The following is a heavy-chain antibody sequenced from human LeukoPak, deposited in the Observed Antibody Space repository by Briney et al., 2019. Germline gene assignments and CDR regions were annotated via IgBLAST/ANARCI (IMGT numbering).Heavy chain of an antibody. D-gene: IGHD4-23*01. J-gene: IGHJ4*02. Sequence: PGGSLRLSCAVSGFTFSSYWMHWVRQAPGKGLVWVSRIDRDGSRINYADSVKGRFTISRDNGKNTLFLQMNSLRAEDAAVYHCVRGNDYGGPHYWGQGTLVTVSS. CDR2: IDRDGSRI. CDR3: VRGNDYGGPHY. CDR1: GFTFSSYW. V-gene: IGHV3-74*01.